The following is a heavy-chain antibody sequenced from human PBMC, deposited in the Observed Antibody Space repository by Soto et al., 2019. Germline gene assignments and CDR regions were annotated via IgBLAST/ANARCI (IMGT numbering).Heavy chain of an antibody. CDR1: GFTFSNAW. CDR3: TTGIPPKKKYYGSGSRYYYYGMDV. V-gene: IGHV3-15*07. Sequence: EVQLVESGGGLVKPGGSLRLSCAASGFTFSNAWRNWVRQAPGKGLEWVGRIKSKTDGGTTDYAAPVKGRFTISRDDSKNTLYLQMNSLKTEDTAVYYCTTGIPPKKKYYGSGSRYYYYGMDVWGQGTTVTVSS. J-gene: IGHJ6*02. D-gene: IGHD3-10*01. CDR2: IKSKTDGGTT.